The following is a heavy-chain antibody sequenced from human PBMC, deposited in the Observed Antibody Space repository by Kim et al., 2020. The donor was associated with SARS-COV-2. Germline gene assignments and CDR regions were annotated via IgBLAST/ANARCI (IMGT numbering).Heavy chain of an antibody. D-gene: IGHD6-13*01. J-gene: IGHJ1*01. CDR3: ARESSSWYHGYFQH. V-gene: IGHV7-4-1*02. Sequence: AQGFTGRFVFSLDTSVSTAYLQISSLKAEDTAVYYCARESSSWYHGYFQHWGQGTLVTVSS.